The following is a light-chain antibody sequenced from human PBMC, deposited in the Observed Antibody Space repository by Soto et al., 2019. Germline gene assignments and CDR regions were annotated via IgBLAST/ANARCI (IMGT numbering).Light chain of an antibody. J-gene: IGLJ1*01. CDR2: SDD. V-gene: IGLV1-36*01. CDR3: AAWDDSLNAYV. CDR1: SSNIGDNA. Sequence: QSVLTQPPSVSEAPRQRVTISCSGSSSNIGDNAVNWYQQRPGKAPKLLIYSDDLLPSGVSDRFSGSKSGTSASLAISGLQSEDEADYYCAAWDDSLNAYVFGTGTKLTVL.